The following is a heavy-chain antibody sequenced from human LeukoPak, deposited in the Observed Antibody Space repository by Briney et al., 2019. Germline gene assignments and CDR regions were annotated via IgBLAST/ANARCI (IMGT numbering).Heavy chain of an antibody. D-gene: IGHD6-13*01. J-gene: IGHJ5*02. CDR3: ARHSWVAAAATPLGP. Sequence: PSETLSLTRTVSGGSISSSSYYWGWIRQPPGKGLEWIGSIYYSGSTYYNPSLKSRVTISVDTSKNQFSLKLSSVTAADTAVYYCARHSWVAAAATPLGPWGQGTLVTVSS. CDR1: GGSISSSSYY. V-gene: IGHV4-39*01. CDR2: IYYSGST.